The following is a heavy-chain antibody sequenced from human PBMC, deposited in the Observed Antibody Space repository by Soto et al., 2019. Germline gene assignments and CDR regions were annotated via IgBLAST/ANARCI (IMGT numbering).Heavy chain of an antibody. CDR1: GFTFSDYY. V-gene: IGHV3-11*06. CDR3: ARPNTPYYAGNTGAFDI. D-gene: IGHD6-13*01. Sequence: QVQLVESGGGLVKPGGSLRLFCAASGFTFSDYYMSWIRQAPGQGLEWVSYISHDSDYTSYADSVRGRFSISRDNAQKSLYLQINSLRAEDTALYYCARPNTPYYAGNTGAFDIWAQGTMVTVSS. CDR2: ISHDSDYT. J-gene: IGHJ3*02.